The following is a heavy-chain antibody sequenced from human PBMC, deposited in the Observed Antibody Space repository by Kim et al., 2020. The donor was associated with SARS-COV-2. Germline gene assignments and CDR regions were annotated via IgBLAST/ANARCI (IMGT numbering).Heavy chain of an antibody. CDR3: ARESRDGYQGGCFDY. V-gene: IGHV3-30-3*01. CDR2: ISYDGSNK. CDR1: GFTFSSYA. D-gene: IGHD5-12*01. Sequence: GGSLRLSCAASGFTFSSYAMHWVRQAPGKGLEWVAVISYDGSNKYYADSVKGRFTISRDNSKNTLYLQMNSLRAEDTAVYYCARESRDGYQGGCFDYWG. J-gene: IGHJ4*01.